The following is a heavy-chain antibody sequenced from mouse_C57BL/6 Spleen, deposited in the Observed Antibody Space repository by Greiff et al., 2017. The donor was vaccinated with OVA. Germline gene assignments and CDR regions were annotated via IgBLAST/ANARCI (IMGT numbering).Heavy chain of an antibody. D-gene: IGHD2-3*01. V-gene: IGHV1-61*01. CDR2: IYPSDSET. Sequence: VQLQQPGAELVRPGSSVKLSCKASGYTFTSYWMDWVKQRPGQGLEWIGNIYPSDSETHYNQKFKDKATLTVDKSSSTAYMQLSSLTSEDSAVYYCARYDGYYVDWGQGTTLTVSS. CDR3: ARYDGYYVD. J-gene: IGHJ2*01. CDR1: GYTFTSYW.